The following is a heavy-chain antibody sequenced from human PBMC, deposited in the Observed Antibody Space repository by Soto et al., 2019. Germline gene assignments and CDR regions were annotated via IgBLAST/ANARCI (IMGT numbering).Heavy chain of an antibody. V-gene: IGHV3-48*01. CDR2: ISSSSSTI. Sequence: EVPLVESGGGLVQPGGSLRLSCAASGFTFSSYSMNWVRQAPGKGLEWVSYISSSSSTIYYADSVKGRFTISRDNAKNSLYLQMNSLRAEDTAVYYCATDILTGYDAFDIWGQGTMVTVSS. CDR3: ATDILTGYDAFDI. CDR1: GFTFSSYS. D-gene: IGHD3-9*01. J-gene: IGHJ3*02.